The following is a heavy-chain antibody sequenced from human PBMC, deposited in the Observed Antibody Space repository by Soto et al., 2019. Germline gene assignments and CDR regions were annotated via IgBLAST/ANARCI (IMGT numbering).Heavy chain of an antibody. CDR2: IYYSGST. D-gene: IGHD6-13*01. V-gene: IGHV4-39*01. Sequence: QLQLQESGPGLVKPSETLSLTCTVSGGSISSSSYYWGWIRQPPGKGLEWIGSIYYSGSTYYNPSLKSRVTISVDTSKNQFSLKLSSVTAADTAVYYCARRAAAGTIVDYWGQGTLVTVSS. CDR1: GGSISSSSYY. J-gene: IGHJ4*02. CDR3: ARRAAAGTIVDY.